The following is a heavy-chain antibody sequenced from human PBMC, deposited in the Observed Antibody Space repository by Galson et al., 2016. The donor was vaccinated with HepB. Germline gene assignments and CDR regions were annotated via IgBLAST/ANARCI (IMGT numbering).Heavy chain of an antibody. CDR1: GYTFSTYA. J-gene: IGHJ4*02. CDR3: ARGSDVTCRGSVCTLDY. V-gene: IGHV1-3*01. Sequence: SVKVSCKASGYTFSTYAIHWVRQAPGQSLEWMGWINGGNGNTKFSHKFQDRVSFTSDTSASTAYMELSSLRSEDTAVFYCARGSDVTCRGSVCTLDYWGQGTLVTVSS. D-gene: IGHD5/OR15-5a*01. CDR2: INGGNGNT.